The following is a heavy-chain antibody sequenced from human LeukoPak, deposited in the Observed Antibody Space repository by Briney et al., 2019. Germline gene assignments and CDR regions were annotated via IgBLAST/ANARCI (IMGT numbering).Heavy chain of an antibody. J-gene: IGHJ3*02. V-gene: IGHV3-9*01. CDR1: GFTFDDYA. CDR2: ISWNSGSI. D-gene: IGHD3-22*01. CDR3: AKDYRVVTHPWGAFDI. Sequence: GGSLRLSCAASGFTFDDYAMHWVRQAPGKGLEWVSGISWNSGSIGYADSVKGRFTISRDNAKNSLYLQMNSLRAEDTALYYCAKDYRVVTHPWGAFDIWGQGIMVTVSS.